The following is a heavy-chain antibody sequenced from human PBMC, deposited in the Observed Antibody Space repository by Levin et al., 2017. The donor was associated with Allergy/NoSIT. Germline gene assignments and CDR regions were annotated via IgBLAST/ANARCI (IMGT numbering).Heavy chain of an antibody. J-gene: IGHJ4*02. V-gene: IGHV3-33*01. CDR1: GFTFSSYG. CDR3: APSLSGYYYN. CDR2: IWYDGSNK. Sequence: GESLKISCAASGFTFSSYGMHWVRQAPGKGLEWVAVIWYDGSNKYYADSVKGRFTISRDNSKNTLYLQMNSLRAEDTAVYYCAPSLSGYYYNWGQGTLVTVSS. D-gene: IGHD3-22*01.